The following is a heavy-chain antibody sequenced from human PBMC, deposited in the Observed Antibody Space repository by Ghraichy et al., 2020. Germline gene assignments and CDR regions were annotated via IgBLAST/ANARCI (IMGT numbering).Heavy chain of an antibody. J-gene: IGHJ4*02. CDR3: ARDSFSQF. CDR1: GFIVSDNY. CDR2: IYNSGAT. Sequence: GGSLRLSCAASGFIVSDNYMSWVRQAPGKGLEWVSSIYNSGATYYTDSVRGRFTISRDNSKNTVYLQMNSLRADDTAVYYCARDSFSQFWGQGTLVTVSS. D-gene: IGHD3-16*02. V-gene: IGHV3-53*01.